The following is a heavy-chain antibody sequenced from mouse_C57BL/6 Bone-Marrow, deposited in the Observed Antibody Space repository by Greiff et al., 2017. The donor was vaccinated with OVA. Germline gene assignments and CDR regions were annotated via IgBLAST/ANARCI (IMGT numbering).Heavy chain of an antibody. V-gene: IGHV1-26*01. D-gene: IGHD1-1*01. Sequence: VQLQQSGPELVKPGASVKISCKASGYTFTDYYMNWVKQNHGKSLEWIGDINPNNGGTSYNQKFKGKATLTVDKSSSTAYMELRSLTSEDSAVYYCARPLDYYGSSYWYFDVWGTGTTVTVSS. CDR3: ARPLDYYGSSYWYFDV. CDR2: INPNNGGT. J-gene: IGHJ1*03. CDR1: GYTFTDYY.